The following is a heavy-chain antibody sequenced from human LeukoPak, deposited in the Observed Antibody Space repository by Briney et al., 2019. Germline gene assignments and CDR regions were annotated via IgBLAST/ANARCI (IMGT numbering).Heavy chain of an antibody. V-gene: IGHV3-23*01. Sequence: GGSLRLSCAASGFTFSSYAMSWVRQGPVKGLEWVSTVSGSGDSTYYADSVKGRFTISRDISKNTLYLQMNSLRAEDTAIYYCARESGYSYGGLFDYWGQGTLVTVSS. CDR1: GFTFSSYA. CDR3: ARESGYSYGGLFDY. CDR2: VSGSGDST. D-gene: IGHD5-18*01. J-gene: IGHJ4*02.